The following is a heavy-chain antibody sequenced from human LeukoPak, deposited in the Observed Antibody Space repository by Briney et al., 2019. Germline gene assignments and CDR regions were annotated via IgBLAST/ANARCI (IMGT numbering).Heavy chain of an antibody. V-gene: IGHV1-69*05. CDR2: TTPIFGSA. CDR1: GGTFSSHA. CDR3: ARAPFYFDSSGFSMDAFDI. Sequence: LVKVSCKASGGTFSSHAVSWVRQAPGQGLEWMGGTTPIFGSAEYAQKFQGRVTITTDESTSTAYMELSSLRSEDTAVYYCARAPFYFDSSGFSMDAFDIWGQGTMVTVPS. D-gene: IGHD3-22*01. J-gene: IGHJ3*02.